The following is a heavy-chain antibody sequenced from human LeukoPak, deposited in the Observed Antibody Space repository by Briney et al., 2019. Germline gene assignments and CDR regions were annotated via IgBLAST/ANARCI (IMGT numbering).Heavy chain of an antibody. CDR3: ARVDTYYDILTGYSPDAFDS. J-gene: IGHJ3*02. Sequence: PSETLSLTCTVSGGSISSYYWSWIRQPPGKGLEWIGYIYYSGSTNYNPSLKSRVTISVDTSKNQFSLKLSSVTAADTAVYYCARVDTYYDILTGYSPDAFDSWGQGTMVTVSS. CDR1: GGSISSYY. V-gene: IGHV4-59*01. CDR2: IYYSGST. D-gene: IGHD3-9*01.